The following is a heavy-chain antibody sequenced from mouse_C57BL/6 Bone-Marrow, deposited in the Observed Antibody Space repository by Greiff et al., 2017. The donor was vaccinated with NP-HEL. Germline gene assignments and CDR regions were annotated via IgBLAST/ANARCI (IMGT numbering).Heavy chain of an antibody. V-gene: IGHV1-50*01. D-gene: IGHD1-1*01. J-gene: IGHJ3*01. CDR1: GYTFTSYW. CDR3: AREDYYGSSRPGFAY. CDR2: IDPSDSYT. Sequence: VQLQQPGAELVKPGASVKLSYKASGYTFTSYWMQWVKQRPGQGLEWIGEIDPSDSYTNYNQKFKGKATLTVDTSSSTAYMQLSSLTSEDSAVYYCAREDYYGSSRPGFAYWGQGTLVTVSA.